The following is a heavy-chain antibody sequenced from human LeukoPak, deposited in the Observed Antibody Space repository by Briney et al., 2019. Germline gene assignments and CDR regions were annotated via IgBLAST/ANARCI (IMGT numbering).Heavy chain of an antibody. Sequence: SETLSLTCTVSGDSISSSSYYWGLIRQHPGKGLEWIGGIFYSGSTYYNPSLKSRVTMSVDTSKNQFSLKLSSVTAADTAVYYCARQWLQFADFWGHGTLVTVSS. CDR1: GDSISSSSYY. CDR2: IFYSGST. J-gene: IGHJ4*01. CDR3: ARQWLQFADF. V-gene: IGHV4-39*01. D-gene: IGHD5-24*01.